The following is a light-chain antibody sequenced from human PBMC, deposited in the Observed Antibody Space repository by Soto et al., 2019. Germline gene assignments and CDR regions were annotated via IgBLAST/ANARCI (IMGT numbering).Light chain of an antibody. CDR1: ASNIGGYNL. V-gene: IGLV2-14*02. J-gene: IGLJ1*01. Sequence: QSALTQPASVSGSPGQSITITCTGSASNIGGYNLVSWYQHHAGKAPKLIIHEVNNRPSGVSNRFSGSKSGNTASLTISGLQAEDEADYYCSSYTSSDTLVFGTGTKLTVL. CDR3: SSYTSSDTLV. CDR2: EVN.